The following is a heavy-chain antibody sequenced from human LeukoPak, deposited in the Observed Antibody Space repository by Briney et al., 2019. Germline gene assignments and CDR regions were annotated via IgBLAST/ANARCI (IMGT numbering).Heavy chain of an antibody. CDR1: GGTFSSYA. J-gene: IGHJ4*02. V-gene: IGHV1-69*13. CDR2: IIPIFGTA. CDR3: ARESSGWYIL. D-gene: IGHD6-19*01. Sequence: ASVKVSCKASGGTFSSYAISWVRQAPGQGLEWMGGIIPIFGTANYAQKFQGRVTITADESTSTAYMALSSLRSEDTAVYYCARESSGWYILWGQGTLVTVSS.